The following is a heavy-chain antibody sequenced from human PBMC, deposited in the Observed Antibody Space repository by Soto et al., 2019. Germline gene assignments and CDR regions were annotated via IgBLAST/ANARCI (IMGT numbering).Heavy chain of an antibody. Sequence: SETLSLTCTVSGGSISSYYWSWIRQPPGKGLEWIGYIYYSGSTNYNPSLKSRVTISVDTSKNQFSLKLSSVTAADTAVYYCARSEYMIVGDAFDVWGQGTMVTVS. V-gene: IGHV4-59*01. CDR2: IYYSGST. CDR3: ARSEYMIVGDAFDV. CDR1: GGSISSYY. J-gene: IGHJ3*01. D-gene: IGHD3-22*01.